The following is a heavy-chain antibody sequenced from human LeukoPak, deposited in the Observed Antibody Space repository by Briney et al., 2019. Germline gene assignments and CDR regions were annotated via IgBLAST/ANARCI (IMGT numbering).Heavy chain of an antibody. D-gene: IGHD3-9*01. CDR3: ARGPTYYDILTGLPNYYYYGMDV. V-gene: IGHV1-69*13. J-gene: IGHJ6*04. Sequence: ASVKVSCKASGGTFSSYAISWVRQAPGQGLEWMGGIIPIFGKANYAQKFQGRVTITADESTSTAYMELSSLRSEDTAVYYCARGPTYYDILTGLPNYYYYGMDVWGKGTTVTVSS. CDR1: GGTFSSYA. CDR2: IIPIFGKA.